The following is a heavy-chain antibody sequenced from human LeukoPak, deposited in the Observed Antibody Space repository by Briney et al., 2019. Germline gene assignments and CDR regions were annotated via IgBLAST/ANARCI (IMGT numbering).Heavy chain of an antibody. CDR1: GGTFSSYA. Sequence: SVKVSCKASGGTFSSYAISWVRQAPGQGLGWMGGIIPIFGTANYAQKFQGRVTITADESTSTAYMELSSLRSEDTAVYYCARDRYYDSSGYYPYFDYWGQGTLVTVSS. CDR2: IIPIFGTA. D-gene: IGHD3-22*01. J-gene: IGHJ4*02. CDR3: ARDRYYDSSGYYPYFDY. V-gene: IGHV1-69*13.